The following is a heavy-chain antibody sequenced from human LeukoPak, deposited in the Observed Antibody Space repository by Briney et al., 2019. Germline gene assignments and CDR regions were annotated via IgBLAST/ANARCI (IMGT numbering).Heavy chain of an antibody. D-gene: IGHD3-22*01. V-gene: IGHV3-11*04. CDR3: ARDVYYYDSSGYYYSSYYYYYMDV. Sequence: AGGSLRLSCAASGFTFSDYYMSWIRQAPGKGLEWVSYISSSGSTIYYADSVKGRFTISRDNAKNSLYLQMNSLRAEDTAVYYCARDVYYYDSSGYYYSSYYYYYMDVWGKGTTVTVSS. J-gene: IGHJ6*03. CDR1: GFTFSDYY. CDR2: ISSSGSTI.